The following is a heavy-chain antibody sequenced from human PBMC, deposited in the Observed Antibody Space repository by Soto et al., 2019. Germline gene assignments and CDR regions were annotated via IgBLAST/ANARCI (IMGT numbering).Heavy chain of an antibody. Sequence: QVQLVQSGAEVKKPGASVKVSCKASGYTFTSYAMHWVRQAPGQRLEWMGWINAGNGNTKYSQKFQGRVTITRDTAASTAYMELSSLRSEDTAVYYCARDGQQLVTFDYWGQGTLVTVSS. V-gene: IGHV1-3*01. CDR3: ARDGQQLVTFDY. J-gene: IGHJ4*02. CDR2: INAGNGNT. CDR1: GYTFTSYA. D-gene: IGHD6-13*01.